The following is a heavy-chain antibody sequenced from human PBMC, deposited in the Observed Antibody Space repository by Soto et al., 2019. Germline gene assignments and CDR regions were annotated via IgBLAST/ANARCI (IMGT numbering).Heavy chain of an antibody. CDR1: GGTFSSYA. CDR2: IIPIFGTA. CDR3: ARALGVGATTREYYYYGMDV. J-gene: IGHJ6*02. V-gene: IGHV1-69*13. Sequence: SVKVSCKASGGTFSSYAIIWVRQAPGQGLEWMGGIIPIFGTANYAQKFQGRVTITADESTSTAYMELSSLRSEDTAVYYCARALGVGATTREYYYYGMDVWGQGTTVTVS. D-gene: IGHD1-26*01.